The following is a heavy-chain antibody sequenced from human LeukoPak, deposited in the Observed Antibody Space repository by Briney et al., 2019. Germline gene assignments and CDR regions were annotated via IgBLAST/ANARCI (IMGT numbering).Heavy chain of an antibody. V-gene: IGHV3-23*01. CDR3: ARSTFDTSFGP. CDR1: GFTFSSYG. J-gene: IGHJ5*02. D-gene: IGHD3-3*01. CDR2: ISGSGGST. Sequence: SGGSLRLSCAASGFTFSSYGMSWVRQAPGKGLEWVSAISGSGGSTYYADSVKGRFTISRDNSKNTLYLQMNSLRSDDTAVYYCARSTFDTSFGPWGQGTLVTVSS.